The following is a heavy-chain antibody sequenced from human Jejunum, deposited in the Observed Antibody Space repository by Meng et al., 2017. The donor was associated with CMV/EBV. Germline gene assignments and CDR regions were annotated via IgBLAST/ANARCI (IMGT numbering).Heavy chain of an antibody. D-gene: IGHD3-9*01. Sequence: SGCTFSDYYRSWIRQAPGKGLEWVSYIDGVGSNMYYADSVKGRFTISRDNAKNSMYLQMNRLRAEDTAVYYCVRDREILTGPFYFGYWGQGSLVTVSS. CDR2: IDGVGSNM. CDR3: VRDREILTGPFYFGY. CDR1: GCTFSDYY. V-gene: IGHV3-11*04. J-gene: IGHJ4*02.